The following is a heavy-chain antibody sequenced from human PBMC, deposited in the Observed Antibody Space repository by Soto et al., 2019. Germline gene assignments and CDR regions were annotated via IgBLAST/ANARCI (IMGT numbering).Heavy chain of an antibody. CDR2: ITCNSRVL. CDR3: AKGRYDFWSPYYFDS. Sequence: PGWSLRLSCGGTGLNFDDFAMHWVRQAPGKGLEWVSGITCNSRVLAYADSVKGRFTISRDNARNSLYLQMDSLRDEDTALYYCAKGRYDFWSPYYFDSWGQGTLVTVSS. J-gene: IGHJ4*02. CDR1: GLNFDDFA. V-gene: IGHV3-9*01. D-gene: IGHD3-3*01.